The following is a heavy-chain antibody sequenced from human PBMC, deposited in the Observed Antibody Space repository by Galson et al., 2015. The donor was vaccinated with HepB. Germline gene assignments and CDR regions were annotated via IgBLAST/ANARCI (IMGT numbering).Heavy chain of an antibody. V-gene: IGHV1-69*10. J-gene: IGHJ4*02. CDR1: GGTFSSYA. CDR3: ARGVITIFGVVNLGYYFDY. CDR2: IIPILGIA. D-gene: IGHD3-3*01. Sequence: SVKVSCKASGGTFSSYAISWVRQAPGQGLEWMGGIIPILGIANYAQKFQGRVTITADKSTSTAYMELSSLRSEDTAVYYCARGVITIFGVVNLGYYFDYWGQGTLVTVSS.